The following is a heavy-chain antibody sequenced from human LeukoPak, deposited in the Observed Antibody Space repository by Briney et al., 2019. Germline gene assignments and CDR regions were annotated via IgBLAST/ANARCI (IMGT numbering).Heavy chain of an antibody. CDR3: ARQALDHDSWYYYMDV. CDR1: GYKFADYW. V-gene: IGHV5-51*01. CDR2: IFPGDSDI. Sequence: GESLKISCKGSGYKFADYWVVWVRQMPGKGLEYVGIIFPGDSDIRYSQSFQGQVTISADKSISTAYLQWSSLKASDTAVYYCARQALDHDSWYYYMDVWGKGTTVTVS. D-gene: IGHD3-3*01. J-gene: IGHJ6*03.